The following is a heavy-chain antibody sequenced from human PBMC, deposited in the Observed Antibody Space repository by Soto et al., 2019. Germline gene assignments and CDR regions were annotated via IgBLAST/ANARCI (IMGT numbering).Heavy chain of an antibody. CDR1: GGTFSSYA. V-gene: IGHV1-69*01. CDR2: IIPIFGTA. J-gene: IGHJ6*02. CDR3: ARSYSSSWYYYYYGMDV. D-gene: IGHD6-13*01. Sequence: QVQLVQSGAEVKKPGSSVNVSCKASGGTFSSYAISWVRQAPGQGLEWMGGIIPIFGTANYAQKFQGRVTITADESTSTAYMELSSLRSEDTAVYYCARSYSSSWYYYYYGMDVWGQGTTVTVSS.